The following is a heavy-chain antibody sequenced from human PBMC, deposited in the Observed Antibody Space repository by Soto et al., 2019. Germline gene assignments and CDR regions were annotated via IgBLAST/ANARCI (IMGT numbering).Heavy chain of an antibody. CDR1: RFTFSSYS. Sequence: GESLKISCAASRFTFSSYSMNWVRQAPGKGLEWVSYISSSSSTIYYADSVKGRFTISRDNAKNSLYLQMNSLRAEDTAVYYCARDGGPPSYYYYYMDVWGKGTTVTVSS. J-gene: IGHJ6*03. CDR3: ARDGGPPSYYYYYMDV. CDR2: ISSSSSTI. D-gene: IGHD3-3*01. V-gene: IGHV3-48*01.